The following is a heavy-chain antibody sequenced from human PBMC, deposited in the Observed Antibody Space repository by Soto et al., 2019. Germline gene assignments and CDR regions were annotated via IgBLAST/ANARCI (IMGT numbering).Heavy chain of an antibody. V-gene: IGHV4-59*01. CDR3: ARARPFGHRFDP. Sequence: SETLSLTCTVSGGSINSYYWSWIRQPPGKGLEWIGYIYYSGTTNYNPSLKSRVTISLDTSKNQFSLNLTSVTAADTAVYYCARARPFGHRFDPWGQGTRVTVSS. D-gene: IGHD3-16*01. CDR1: GGSINSYY. J-gene: IGHJ5*02. CDR2: IYYSGTT.